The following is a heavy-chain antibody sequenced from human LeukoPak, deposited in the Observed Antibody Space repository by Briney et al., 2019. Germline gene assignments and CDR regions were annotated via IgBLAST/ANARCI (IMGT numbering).Heavy chain of an antibody. CDR2: ISGNGDRT. D-gene: IGHD3-10*01. CDR1: GFTLSTYA. CDR3: ARGGIKGPHDAFDI. V-gene: IGHV3-64*01. Sequence: GGSLRLSCASSGFTLSTYAMHWVRQAPGKGLQYASAISGNGDRTWYANSVNGRFSISRDNSKNTLYLQMGSLRAEDMAVYYCARGGIKGPHDAFDIWGQGTMVTVSS. J-gene: IGHJ3*02.